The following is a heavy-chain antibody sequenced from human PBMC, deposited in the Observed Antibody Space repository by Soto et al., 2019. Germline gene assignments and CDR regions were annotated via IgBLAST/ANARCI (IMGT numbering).Heavy chain of an antibody. D-gene: IGHD4-17*01. J-gene: IGHJ4*02. CDR1: GFTVSSNF. Sequence: PGGSLRLCCAASGFTVSSNFMSWVRQAPGKGLEWVSIIYSDGSTYYADSVKGRFTISRDNSKNTLYLQMNSLRADDTAVYYCASRRNPYGAYDYWGQGTLVTVSS. CDR3: ASRRNPYGAYDY. CDR2: IYSDGST. V-gene: IGHV3-66*01.